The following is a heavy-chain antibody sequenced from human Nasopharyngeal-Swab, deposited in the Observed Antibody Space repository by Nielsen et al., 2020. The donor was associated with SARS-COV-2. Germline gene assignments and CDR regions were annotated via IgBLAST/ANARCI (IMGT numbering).Heavy chain of an antibody. Sequence: SETLSLTCTVSGGSISSSSYYWGWIRQPPGKGLEWIGSIYYSGSTNYNPSLKSRVTISVDTSKNQFSLKLSSVTAADTAVYYCARLGNWNYYYFDYWGQGTLVTVSS. CDR1: GGSISSSSYY. V-gene: IGHV4-39*07. J-gene: IGHJ4*02. CDR3: ARLGNWNYYYFDY. D-gene: IGHD1-7*01. CDR2: IYYSGST.